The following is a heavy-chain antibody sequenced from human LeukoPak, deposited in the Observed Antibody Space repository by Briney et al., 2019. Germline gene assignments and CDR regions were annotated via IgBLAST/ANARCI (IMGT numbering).Heavy chain of an antibody. D-gene: IGHD3-9*01. CDR3: GRDRPTGYYDY. J-gene: IGHJ4*02. V-gene: IGHV4-38-2*02. CDR1: SSSISSDYH. CDR2: IHHSGER. Sequence: SETLSLTCTVSSSSISSDYHWGWIRQPPGKGLEWIASIHHSGERYYNPSLKSRVTISVDTSQNQVSLKLTSVTAADTAVYYCGRDRPTGYYDYWGQGILVTVSS.